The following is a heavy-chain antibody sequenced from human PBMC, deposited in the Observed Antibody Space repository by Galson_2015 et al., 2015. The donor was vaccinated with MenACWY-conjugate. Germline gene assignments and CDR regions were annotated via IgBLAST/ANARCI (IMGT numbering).Heavy chain of an antibody. Sequence: SLRLSCAASGFTFSSYTMHWVRQAPGKGLEWVAVISSEGSNKNYVDSAKGRFTISRDNSKSTVYLQMNAVRAEDTAVYYCAREARIYACDIWGQG. CDR3: AREARIYACDI. CDR2: ISSEGSNK. D-gene: IGHD2-15*01. V-gene: IGHV3-30*01. J-gene: IGHJ3*02. CDR1: GFTFSSYT.